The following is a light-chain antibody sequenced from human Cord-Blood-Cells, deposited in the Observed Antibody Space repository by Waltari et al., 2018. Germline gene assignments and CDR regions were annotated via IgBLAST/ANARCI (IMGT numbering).Light chain of an antibody. Sequence: QSALTQPASVSGSPGQSITISCTGTSSDVGGYNYVSWYQQHPGKAPKLMIYDVSNRPSGVSNRFSGSKSRNTASLTISGLQAEDESDYYCSSYTSSNTLVFGTGTKVTVL. V-gene: IGLV2-14*01. J-gene: IGLJ1*01. CDR3: SSYTSSNTLV. CDR2: DVS. CDR1: SSDVGGYNY.